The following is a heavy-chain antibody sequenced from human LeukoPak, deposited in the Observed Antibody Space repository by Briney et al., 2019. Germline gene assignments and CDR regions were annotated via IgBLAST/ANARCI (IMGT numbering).Heavy chain of an antibody. Sequence: PGGSLRLSCAASGFTFSDYYMSWIRQAPGKGLEWVSYISSSSSYTNYADSVKGRFTISRDNAKNSLYLQKNSLRAEDTAVYYCAREDSSGWSDYYGMDVWGQGTTVTVSS. CDR2: ISSSSSYT. D-gene: IGHD6-19*01. CDR1: GFTFSDYY. J-gene: IGHJ6*02. CDR3: AREDSSGWSDYYGMDV. V-gene: IGHV3-11*06.